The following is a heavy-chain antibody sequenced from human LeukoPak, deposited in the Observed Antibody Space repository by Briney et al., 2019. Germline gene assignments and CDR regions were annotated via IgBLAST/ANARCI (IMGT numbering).Heavy chain of an antibody. J-gene: IGHJ6*03. CDR3: ARGRGGYGDYYYYYMDV. V-gene: IGHV6-1*01. D-gene: IGHD4-17*01. CDR2: TYYRSKWYN. Sequence: SQTLSLTCAISGDSVSSNIAAWNWIRQSPSRGLEWLVRTYYRSKWYNDYPVSVKSRITINPDTSKKQFSMQLNSVAPEDTTLYYCARGRGGYGDYYYYYMDVWGKGTTVTVSS. CDR1: GDSVSSNIAA.